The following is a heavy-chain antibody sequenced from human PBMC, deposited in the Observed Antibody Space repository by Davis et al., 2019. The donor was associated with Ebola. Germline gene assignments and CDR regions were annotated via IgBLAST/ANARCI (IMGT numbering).Heavy chain of an antibody. J-gene: IGHJ6*02. Sequence: ASVKVSCKASGYTFTSYYMHWVRQAPGQRLEWMGWINAGNGNTKYSQKFQGRVTITRDTSASTAYMELSSLRSEDTAVYYCARDRVIQPLDGMDVWGQGTTVTVSS. CDR2: INAGNGNT. D-gene: IGHD5-18*01. CDR3: ARDRVIQPLDGMDV. CDR1: GYTFTSYY. V-gene: IGHV1-3*01.